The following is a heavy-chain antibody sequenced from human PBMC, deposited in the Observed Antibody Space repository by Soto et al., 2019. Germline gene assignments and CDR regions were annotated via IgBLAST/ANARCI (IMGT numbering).Heavy chain of an antibody. J-gene: IGHJ4*02. CDR1: GASLSSISYY. Sequence: TLSLTCTVSGASLSSISYYWGWIRQPPGKGLEWVGSIFFTGNIYYNPSLKSRVTISVDTSRNQFSLMVNSVTAADTAVYYCATRNSSGRSSYNPGFDSWGQGALVTVSS. D-gene: IGHD2-15*01. CDR2: IFFTGNI. V-gene: IGHV4-39*01. CDR3: ATRNSSGRSSYNPGFDS.